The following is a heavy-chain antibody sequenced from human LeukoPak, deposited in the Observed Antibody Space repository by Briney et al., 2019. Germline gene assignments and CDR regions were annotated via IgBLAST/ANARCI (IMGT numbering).Heavy chain of an antibody. CDR3: ARRIVGATARFDP. D-gene: IGHD1-26*01. J-gene: IGHJ5*02. Sequence: GESLKISCKGSGYSFTSYWIGWVRQMPGKGLERMGIIYPGDSDTRYTPSFQGQVPISADKSISTAYLQWSSLKASDTAMYYCARRIVGATARFDPWGQGTLVTVSS. CDR2: IYPGDSDT. V-gene: IGHV5-51*01. CDR1: GYSFTSYW.